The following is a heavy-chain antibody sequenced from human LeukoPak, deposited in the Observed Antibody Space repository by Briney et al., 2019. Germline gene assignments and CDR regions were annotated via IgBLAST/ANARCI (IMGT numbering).Heavy chain of an antibody. CDR1: GGTFSSYA. V-gene: IGHV1-69*04. D-gene: IGHD5-12*01. CDR3: ARDPGYEGY. J-gene: IGHJ4*02. CDR2: IIPILGIA. Sequence: SVKVSCKASGGTFSSYAISWVRQAPGQRLEWMGRIIPILGIANYAQKFQGRVTITADKSTSTAYMELSSLRSEDTAVYYCARDPGYEGYWGQGTLVTVSS.